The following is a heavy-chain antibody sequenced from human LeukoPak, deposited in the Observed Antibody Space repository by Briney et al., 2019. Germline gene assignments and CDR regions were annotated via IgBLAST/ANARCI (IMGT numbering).Heavy chain of an antibody. J-gene: IGHJ5*02. V-gene: IGHV4-61*01. CDR1: GGSVSSGSYY. D-gene: IGHD1/OR15-1a*01. CDR2: IYYSGST. CDR3: ARERLTGTLWFDP. Sequence: PSETLSLTCTVSGGSVSSGSYYWSWIRQPPGKGLEWIGYIYYSGSTNYNPSLKSRVTISVDTSKNQFSLKLSSVTAADTAVYYCARERLTGTLWFDPWGQGTLVTVSS.